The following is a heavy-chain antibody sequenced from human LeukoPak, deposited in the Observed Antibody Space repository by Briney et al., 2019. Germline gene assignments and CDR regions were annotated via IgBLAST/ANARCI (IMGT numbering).Heavy chain of an antibody. CDR2: INPSGGST. D-gene: IGHD3-10*01. Sequence: ASVKVSCKASGYTFTSYYMHWVRQAPGQGLEWMGIINPSGGSTSYAQKLQGRVTMTTDTSTSTAYMELRSLRSDDTAVYYCARDFRRITMVRGVINWFDPWGQGTLVTVSS. CDR3: ARDFRRITMVRGVINWFDP. CDR1: GYTFTSYY. J-gene: IGHJ5*02. V-gene: IGHV1-46*01.